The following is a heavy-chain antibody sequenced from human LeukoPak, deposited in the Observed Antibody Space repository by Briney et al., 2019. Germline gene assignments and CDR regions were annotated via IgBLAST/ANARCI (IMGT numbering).Heavy chain of an antibody. CDR3: ARETPHNDF. V-gene: IGHV3-23*01. J-gene: IGHJ4*02. CDR2: ISGSGDST. CDR1: GFTFNNFA. Sequence: PGGSLRLSCAASGFTFNNFAMSWVRQAPGGGLEWISAISGSGDSTFYADSVKGRFTISSDNSKNTLSGQMNTLRADHTAIYYCARETPHNDFWGQGTLVTVSS.